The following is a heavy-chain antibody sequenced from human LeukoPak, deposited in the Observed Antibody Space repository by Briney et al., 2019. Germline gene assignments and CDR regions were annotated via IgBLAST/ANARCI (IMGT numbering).Heavy chain of an antibody. CDR3: ATAFYYDRSVIGY. CDR2: TRNKANSYTT. D-gene: IGHD3-22*01. CDR1: GFTFSDHY. J-gene: IGHJ4*02. V-gene: IGHV3-72*01. Sequence: GGSLRPSCAASGFTFSDHYMDWVRQAPGKGLEWVGRTRNKANSYTTEYAASVKGRFTISRDDSKNSLYLQMNSLKTEDTAVYYCATAFYYDRSVIGYWGQGTLVTVSS.